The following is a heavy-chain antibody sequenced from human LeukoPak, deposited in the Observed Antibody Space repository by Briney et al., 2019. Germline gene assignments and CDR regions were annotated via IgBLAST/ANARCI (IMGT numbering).Heavy chain of an antibody. CDR3: ARCHTSGWYFDY. J-gene: IGHJ4*02. CDR2: ISSSGSTI. V-gene: IGHV3-48*01. CDR1: GFTFSSYS. Sequence: GGSLRLSCAASGFTFSSYSMNWVRQAPGKGLEWVSYISSSGSTIYYADSVKGRFTISRDNSKNTLYLQMNSLRAEDTAVYYCARCHTSGWYFDYWGQGTLVTVSS. D-gene: IGHD6-19*01.